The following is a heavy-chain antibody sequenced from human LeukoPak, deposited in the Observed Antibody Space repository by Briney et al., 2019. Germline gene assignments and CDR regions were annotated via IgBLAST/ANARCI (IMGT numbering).Heavy chain of an antibody. CDR2: ITSSSTYM. D-gene: IGHD3-10*02. J-gene: IGHJ6*04. V-gene: IGHV3-21*01. CDR1: GFTFSTYN. CDR3: AELGITMIGGV. Sequence: GGSLRLSCAASGFTFSTYNMNWVRRTPGKGLEWVSSITSSSTYMFYADSVRGRFTISRDNAENSLFLQMNSLRDEDTAVYYCAELGITMIGGVWGKGTTVTISS.